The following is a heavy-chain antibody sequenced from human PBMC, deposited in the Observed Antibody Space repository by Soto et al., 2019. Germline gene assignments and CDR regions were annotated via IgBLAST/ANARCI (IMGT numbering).Heavy chain of an antibody. J-gene: IGHJ4*02. CDR3: ARDGGRHSGGIDY. D-gene: IGHD1-26*01. CDR1: GGTFSSYS. CDR2: IMPICGIA. Sequence: QVQLVQSGAEVKKPGSSVKVSCKASGGTFSSYSINWVRQAPGQGLEWMGGIMPICGIANYAQKFQGRVTINADESTSTAYMELSSLRSEDTAVYFCARDGGRHSGGIDYWGQGTLVTVSS. V-gene: IGHV1-69*01.